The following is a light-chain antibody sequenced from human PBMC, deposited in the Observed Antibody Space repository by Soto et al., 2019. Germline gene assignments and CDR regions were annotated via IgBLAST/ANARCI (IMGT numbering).Light chain of an antibody. J-gene: IGKJ1*01. Sequence: DIQLTQSPSFLSASLGDRVTITCRASQGISSYLAWYQQKPGKAPKLLIYAASTLQSEVPSRFSGSGSGTEFTLTISSLQPEDFATYYCQQFNNYPRTFGQGTKVEIK. CDR1: QGISSY. CDR2: AAS. V-gene: IGKV1-9*01. CDR3: QQFNNYPRT.